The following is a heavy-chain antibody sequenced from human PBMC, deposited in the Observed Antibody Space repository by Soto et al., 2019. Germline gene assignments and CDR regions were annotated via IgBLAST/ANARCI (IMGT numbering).Heavy chain of an antibody. CDR2: INAGNGNT. Sequence: ASVKVSCKASGYTFTSYAMHWVRQAPGQRLEWMGWINAGNGNTKYSQKFQGRVTITRDASASTAYMELSRLRYEDTAVYYCARFYGSGSYPYYYYYGMAVWG. V-gene: IGHV1-3*01. CDR1: GYTFTSYA. CDR3: ARFYGSGSYPYYYYYGMAV. D-gene: IGHD3-10*01. J-gene: IGHJ6*01.